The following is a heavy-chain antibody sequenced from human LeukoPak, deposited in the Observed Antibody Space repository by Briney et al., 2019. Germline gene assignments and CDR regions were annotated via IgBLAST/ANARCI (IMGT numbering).Heavy chain of an antibody. CDR3: ARVDGDCRCFDY. CDR2: ISSSSSYI. V-gene: IGHV3-21*01. J-gene: IGHJ4*02. CDR1: GFTFSSYS. D-gene: IGHD2-21*02. Sequence: KPGGSLRLSCAASGFTFSSYSMNWVRQAPGKGLEWVSSISSSSSYIYYADSVKGRFTISRDNAKNSLYLQMNSLRAEDTAVYYCARVDGDCRCFDYWGQGTLVTVSS.